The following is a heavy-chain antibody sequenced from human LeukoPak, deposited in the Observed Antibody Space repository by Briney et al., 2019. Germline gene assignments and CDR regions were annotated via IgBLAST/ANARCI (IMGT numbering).Heavy chain of an antibody. CDR1: GGSISSGAYY. Sequence: SQTLSLTCTVSGGSISSGAYYWSWIRQPPGKGLEWIGYIYHSGSTYYNPSLKSRVTISVDRSKNQFSLKLSSVTAAATAVYYCARGGPASFDYWGQGTLVTVSS. V-gene: IGHV4-30-2*01. CDR3: ARGGPASFDY. CDR2: IYHSGST. J-gene: IGHJ4*02. D-gene: IGHD3-16*01.